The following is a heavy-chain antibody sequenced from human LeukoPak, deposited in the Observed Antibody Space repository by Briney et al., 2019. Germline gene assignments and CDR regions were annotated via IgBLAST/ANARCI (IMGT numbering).Heavy chain of an antibody. CDR3: ARDSSGWYHWFDP. CDR2: IYYSGST. Sequence: PSETLSLTCTVSGGSINGYYWSWIRQSPGKGLESLGYIYYSGSTNYNPSLKSRVTISVDTSKNQFSLKLSSVTAADTAVYYCARDSSGWYHWFDPWGQGTLVTVSS. CDR1: GGSINGYY. D-gene: IGHD6-19*01. J-gene: IGHJ5*02. V-gene: IGHV4-59*01.